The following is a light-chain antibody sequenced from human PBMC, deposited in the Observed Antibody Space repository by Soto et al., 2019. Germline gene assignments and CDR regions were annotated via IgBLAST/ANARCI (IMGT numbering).Light chain of an antibody. J-gene: IGLJ3*02. Sequence: QAVVTQETSLTVSPGGTVTLTCASSTGAVTSGNYPSWFQQKPGQAPRTLIYTTNDKHSWTPDRFSGSLLGDKAALTLSGVQPEDQAEYYCLLYYGSAQLVFGGATKRTVL. V-gene: IGLV7-43*01. CDR1: TGAVTSGNY. CDR3: LLYYGSAQLV. CDR2: TTN.